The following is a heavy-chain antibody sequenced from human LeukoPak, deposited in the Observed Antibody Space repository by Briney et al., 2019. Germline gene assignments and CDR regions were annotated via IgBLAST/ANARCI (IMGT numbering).Heavy chain of an antibody. CDR3: ARGGGWGNWNDAVDY. D-gene: IGHD1-1*01. J-gene: IGHJ4*02. CDR1: GGSISNYY. V-gene: IGHV4-59*01. CDR2: IHNSGST. Sequence: SETLSLTCTVSGGSISNYYWSWIRQTPGKGLEWLGYIHNSGSTKYNPSLKSPVSISVDTSKNQFSLKVNSVTAADTAVFYCARGGGWGNWNDAVDYWGQGTLVAVSS.